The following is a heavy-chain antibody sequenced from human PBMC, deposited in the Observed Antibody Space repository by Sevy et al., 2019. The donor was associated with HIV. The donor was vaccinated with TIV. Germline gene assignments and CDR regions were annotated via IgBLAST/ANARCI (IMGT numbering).Heavy chain of an antibody. Sequence: GGCLRLSCAASGFTFSAYWMHWVRQAPGKGLEWVANINQGGSEKYYVDSVKGRFTISRDNAKNSLFLQMNSLRAAVTAVYHCARALAAAASSWGQGALVTVSS. CDR1: GFTFSAYW. V-gene: IGHV3-7*01. J-gene: IGHJ5*02. D-gene: IGHD6-13*01. CDR3: ARALAAAASS. CDR2: INQGGSEK.